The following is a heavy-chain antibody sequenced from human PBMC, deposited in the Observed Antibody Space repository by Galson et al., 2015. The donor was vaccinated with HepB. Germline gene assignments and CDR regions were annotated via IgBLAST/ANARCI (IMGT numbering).Heavy chain of an antibody. D-gene: IGHD6-19*01. V-gene: IGHV4-31*03. J-gene: IGHJ4*02. Sequence: TLSLTCTVSGGSISSGGYYWSWIRQHPGKGLEWIGYIYYSGSTYYNPSLKSRVTISVDTSKNQFSLKLSSVTAADTAVYYCARGIAVAGTKRYFDYWGQGTLVTVSS. CDR2: IYYSGST. CDR1: GGSISSGGYY. CDR3: ARGIAVAGTKRYFDY.